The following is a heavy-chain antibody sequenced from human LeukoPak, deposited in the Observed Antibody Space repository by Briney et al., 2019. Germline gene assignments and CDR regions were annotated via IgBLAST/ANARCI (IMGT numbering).Heavy chain of an antibody. CDR1: GGSISSGGYY. Sequence: SQTLSLTCTVSGGSISSGGYYWSWIRQHPGKGLEWIGYIYYSGSTYSNPSLKSRVTTSVDTPKNQFSLKLSSVTAADTAVYYCARDPYYDSSGYSAFDIWGQGTMVTVSS. J-gene: IGHJ3*02. CDR3: ARDPYYDSSGYSAFDI. CDR2: IYYSGST. D-gene: IGHD3-22*01. V-gene: IGHV4-31*03.